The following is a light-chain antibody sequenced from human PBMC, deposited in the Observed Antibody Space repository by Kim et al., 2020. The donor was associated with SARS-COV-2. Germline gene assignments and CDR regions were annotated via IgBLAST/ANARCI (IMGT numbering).Light chain of an antibody. CDR2: AVS. J-gene: IGKJ2*01. CDR1: QSFSTS. V-gene: IGKV1-39*01. CDR3: QQSHGFPYT. Sequence: SVIVGNGVPITCRATQSFSTSLNWYQQQPRKAPKLLIYAVSSLESGVPSRFSGSGSGTDFTLAISSLQPEDFAIYYCQQSHGFPYTFGQGTKLEI.